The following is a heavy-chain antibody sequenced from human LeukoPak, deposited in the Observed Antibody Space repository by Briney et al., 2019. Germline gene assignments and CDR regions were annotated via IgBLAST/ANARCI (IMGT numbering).Heavy chain of an antibody. J-gene: IGHJ3*02. V-gene: IGHV3-23*01. CDR1: GFTFSSYA. Sequence: GGSLRLSCAASGFTFSSYAMSWVRQAPGKGLEWVSGISGSGGSTYYADSVKGRFTISRDNSKNTLYLQMNHLRAEDTAIYYCAKCSASYYNDAFDIWGRGTMVTVSS. CDR3: AKCSASYYNDAFDI. CDR2: ISGSGGST. D-gene: IGHD3-10*02.